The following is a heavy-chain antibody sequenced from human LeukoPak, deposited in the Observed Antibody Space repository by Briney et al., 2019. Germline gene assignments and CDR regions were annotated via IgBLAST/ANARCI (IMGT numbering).Heavy chain of an antibody. CDR1: GFTFSSYW. CDR3: AGGSGWLIDY. CDR2: IKKDGSEE. J-gene: IGHJ4*02. Sequence: PGGSLRLSCAASGFTFSSYWMNWVRQAPGKGLEWVANIKKDGSEENYVDSVKGRFTISRDNAKNTLYLRMNSLRAEDTAVYYCAGGSGWLIDYWGQGTLVTVSS. V-gene: IGHV3-7*04. D-gene: IGHD6-19*01.